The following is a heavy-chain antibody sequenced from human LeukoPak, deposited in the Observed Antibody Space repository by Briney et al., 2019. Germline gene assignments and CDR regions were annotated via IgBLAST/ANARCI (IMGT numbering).Heavy chain of an antibody. Sequence: SETLSLTCTVSGGSISSGDYYWSWVRQPPGKGLEWIGYIYYSGSTYYNPSLKSRVTISVDTSKNQFSLKLSSVTAADTAVYYCARVLVRGGAAYYFDYWGQGTLVTVSS. CDR3: ARVLVRGGAAYYFDY. CDR1: GGSISSGDYY. V-gene: IGHV4-30-4*01. D-gene: IGHD3-10*01. J-gene: IGHJ4*02. CDR2: IYYSGST.